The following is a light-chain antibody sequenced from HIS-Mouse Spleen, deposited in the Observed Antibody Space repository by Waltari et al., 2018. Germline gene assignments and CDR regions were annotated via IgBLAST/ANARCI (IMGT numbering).Light chain of an antibody. CDR1: QGVSSN. CDR3: QQLNSYPPT. J-gene: IGKJ1*01. Sequence: DIQLTQSPSFLSASVGDRVTITGRASQGVSSNLAWYQQKPGKSPKLLIYAASTLQSGVPSRFSGSGSGTEFTLTISSLQPEDFATYYCQQLNSYPPTFGQGTKVEIK. V-gene: IGKV1-9*01. CDR2: AAS.